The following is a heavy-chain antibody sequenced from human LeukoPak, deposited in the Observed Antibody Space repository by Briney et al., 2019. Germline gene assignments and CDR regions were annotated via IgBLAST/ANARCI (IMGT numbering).Heavy chain of an antibody. CDR2: ISSSSSYI. CDR1: GFTFSSYP. Sequence: GGSLRLSCAASGFTFSSYPMNWVRQAPGKGLEWVSSISSSSSYIYCADSVKGRFTISRDNAKNSLYLQMNSLRAEDTAVYYCARVTVAEDVDYFDYWGQGTLVTVSS. CDR3: ARVTVAEDVDYFDY. V-gene: IGHV3-21*01. J-gene: IGHJ4*02. D-gene: IGHD6-19*01.